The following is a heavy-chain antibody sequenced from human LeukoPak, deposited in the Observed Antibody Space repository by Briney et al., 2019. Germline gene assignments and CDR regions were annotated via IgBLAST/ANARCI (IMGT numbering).Heavy chain of an antibody. Sequence: SXKVSCKASGGTFSSYAISWVRQAPGQGLEWMGGIIPIFGTANYAQKFQGRVTITADESTSTAFMELSSLRSEDTAVYYCASAYYDFWSGYYMDVWGKGTTVTVSS. J-gene: IGHJ6*03. CDR3: ASAYYDFWSGYYMDV. V-gene: IGHV1-69*01. CDR2: IIPIFGTA. D-gene: IGHD3-3*01. CDR1: GGTFSSYA.